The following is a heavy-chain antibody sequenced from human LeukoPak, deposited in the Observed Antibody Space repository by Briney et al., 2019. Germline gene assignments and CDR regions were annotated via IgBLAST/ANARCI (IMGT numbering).Heavy chain of an antibody. CDR1: GFTVSSNY. D-gene: IGHD1-1*01. Sequence: GGSLRLSCAASGFTVSSNYMSWVRQAPGKGLEWVSLISWDGGSTYYADSVKGRFTISRDNSRNSLYLQMNSLRAEDTALYYCAKEATDSATIDYWGQGTLVTVSS. V-gene: IGHV3-43*01. CDR3: AKEATDSATIDY. J-gene: IGHJ4*02. CDR2: ISWDGGST.